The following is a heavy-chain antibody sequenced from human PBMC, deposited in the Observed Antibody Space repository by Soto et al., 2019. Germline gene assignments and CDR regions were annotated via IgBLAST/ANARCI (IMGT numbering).Heavy chain of an antibody. D-gene: IGHD1-1*01. CDR1: GFTFSSYA. CDR2: ISGSGGIT. Sequence: PGGSLRLSCAASGFTFSSYAMSWVRQAPGKGLEWVSAISGSGGITYYADSVKGRFTISRDNSKNTLYLQMNSLRAEDTAVYYCAKVQGDWNYYYGMEVWGKCTTVTDSS. CDR3: AKVQGDWNYYYGMEV. V-gene: IGHV3-23*01. J-gene: IGHJ6*04.